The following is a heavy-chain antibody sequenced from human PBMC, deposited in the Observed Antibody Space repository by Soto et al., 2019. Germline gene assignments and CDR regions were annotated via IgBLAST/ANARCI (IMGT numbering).Heavy chain of an antibody. V-gene: IGHV3-49*03. Sequence: SLRLSCTASGFTFGDYAMSGFRQAPGKGLEWVGFIRSKAYGGTTEYAASVKGRFTISRDDSKSIAYLQMNSLKTEDTAVYYCNREAVDAFDIWGQGTMVTVSS. CDR2: IRSKAYGGTT. D-gene: IGHD6-19*01. J-gene: IGHJ3*02. CDR1: GFTFGDYA. CDR3: NREAVDAFDI.